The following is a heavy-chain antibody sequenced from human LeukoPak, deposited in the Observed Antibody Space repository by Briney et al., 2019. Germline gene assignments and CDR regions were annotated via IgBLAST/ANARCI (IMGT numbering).Heavy chain of an antibody. CDR2: ISYDGSNK. D-gene: IGHD6-13*01. CDR3: AKEGGPAAGFKRPSNWFDP. Sequence: GRSLRLSCAASGFTFSSYGMHWVRQAPGKGLEWVAVISYDGSNKYYADSVKGRFTISRDNSKNTLYLQMNSLRAEDTAVYYCAKEGGPAAGFKRPSNWFDPWGQGTLVTVSS. J-gene: IGHJ5*02. V-gene: IGHV3-30*18. CDR1: GFTFSSYG.